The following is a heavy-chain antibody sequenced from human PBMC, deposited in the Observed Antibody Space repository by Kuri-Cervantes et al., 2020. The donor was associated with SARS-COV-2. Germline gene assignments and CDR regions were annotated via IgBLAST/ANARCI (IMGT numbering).Heavy chain of an antibody. Sequence: LSLTCAASGFTFSSYWMSWVRQAPGKGLEWVANIKQDGSEKYYVDSVKGRFTISRDNAKNSLYLQMNSLRAEDTAVYYCARGLGTADAFDIWGQGTMVTDSS. D-gene: IGHD1-1*01. J-gene: IGHJ3*02. CDR1: GFTFSSYW. V-gene: IGHV3-7*05. CDR3: ARGLGTADAFDI. CDR2: IKQDGSEK.